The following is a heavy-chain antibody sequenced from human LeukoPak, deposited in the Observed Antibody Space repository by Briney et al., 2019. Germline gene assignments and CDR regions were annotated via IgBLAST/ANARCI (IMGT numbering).Heavy chain of an antibody. Sequence: ASVKVPCKASGYTFTGYYMHWVRQAPGQGLEWMGWINPNSGGTNYAQKFQGRVTMTRDTSISTAYMELSRLRSDDTAVYYCASSYSSSSRHYYYYMDVWGKGTTVTVSS. D-gene: IGHD6-6*01. CDR2: INPNSGGT. CDR1: GYTFTGYY. CDR3: ASSYSSSSRHYYYYMDV. J-gene: IGHJ6*03. V-gene: IGHV1-2*02.